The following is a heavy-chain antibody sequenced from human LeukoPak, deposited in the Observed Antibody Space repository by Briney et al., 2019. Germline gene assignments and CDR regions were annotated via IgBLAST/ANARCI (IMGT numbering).Heavy chain of an antibody. Sequence: GGSLRLSCAASGFTFSSYSMNWVRQAPGKGLEWVSSISSSSSYIYYADSVKGRFTISRDNAKNSLYLQMNSLRAEDTAVYYCARDLVVVPAAILEVNRFDPWGQGTLVTVSS. D-gene: IGHD2-2*02. CDR2: ISSSSSYI. CDR3: ARDLVVVPAAILEVNRFDP. J-gene: IGHJ5*02. V-gene: IGHV3-21*01. CDR1: GFTFSSYS.